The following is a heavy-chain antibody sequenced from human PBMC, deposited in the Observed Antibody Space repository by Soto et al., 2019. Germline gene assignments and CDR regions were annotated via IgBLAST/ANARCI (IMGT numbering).Heavy chain of an antibody. CDR2: ISPGSRYS. CDR3: ASRPSDVKYYGVFDY. D-gene: IGHD3-3*01. Sequence: GGSLRLSCAGSGFTFGDSYMSWIRQAPGKGLEWLSYISPGSRYSAYADSVKGRFTISRDNVKRSLLLQMNDLRAEDTAVYYCASRPSDVKYYGVFDYWGRGTVVTVSS. J-gene: IGHJ4*02. V-gene: IGHV3-11*03. CDR1: GFTFGDSY.